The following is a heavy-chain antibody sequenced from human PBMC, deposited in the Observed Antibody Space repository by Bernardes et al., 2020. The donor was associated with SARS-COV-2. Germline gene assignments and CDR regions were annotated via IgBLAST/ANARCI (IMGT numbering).Heavy chain of an antibody. CDR3: ARPGSGIAAAGTFLPSVVGMDV. J-gene: IGHJ6*02. D-gene: IGHD6-13*01. CDR1: GGTFSSYA. CDR2: IIPIFGTA. V-gene: IGHV1-69*13. Sequence: SVKVSCKASGGTFSSYAISWVRQAPGQGLEWMGGIIPIFGTANYAQKFQGRVTITADESTSTAYMELSSLRSEDTAVYYCARPGSGIAAAGTFLPSVVGMDVWGQGTTVTVSS.